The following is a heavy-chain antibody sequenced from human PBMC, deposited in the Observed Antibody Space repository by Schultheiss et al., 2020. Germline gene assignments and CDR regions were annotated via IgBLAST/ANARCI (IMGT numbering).Heavy chain of an antibody. J-gene: IGHJ3*01. Sequence: GGSLRLSCQASGYSFRDYWIGWVRQEPGKGLEWMGIIYAGDPHTRYNPSFEGQVTFSVDTSVSTAYLQWTSLKASDTAMYYCARRLKTYCSGGTCYWDGFDLWGQGTMVTVSS. CDR3: ARRLKTYCSGGTCYWDGFDL. D-gene: IGHD2-15*01. V-gene: IGHV5-51*01. CDR2: IYAGDPHT. CDR1: GYSFRDYW.